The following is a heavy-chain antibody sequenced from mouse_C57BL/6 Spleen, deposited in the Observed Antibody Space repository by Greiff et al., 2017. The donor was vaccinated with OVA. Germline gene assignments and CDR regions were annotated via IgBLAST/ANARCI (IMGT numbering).Heavy chain of an antibody. D-gene: IGHD2-5*01. CDR1: GFTFSDYG. V-gene: IGHV5-17*01. J-gene: IGHJ3*01. CDR2: ISSGSSTI. Sequence: EVQRVESGGGLVKPGGSLKLSCAASGFTFSDYGMHWVRQAPEKGLEWVAYISSGSSTIYYADTVKGRFTIARDNAKNTLFLQMTSLRSEDTAMYYCARGSNYAWFAYWGQGTLVTVSA. CDR3: ARGSNYAWFAY.